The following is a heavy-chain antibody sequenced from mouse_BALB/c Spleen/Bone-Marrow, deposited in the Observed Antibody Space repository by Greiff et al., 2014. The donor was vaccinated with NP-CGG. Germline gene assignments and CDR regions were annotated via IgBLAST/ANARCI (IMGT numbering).Heavy chain of an antibody. D-gene: IGHD2-2*01. Sequence: EVMLVESGGGLVKPGGPLKLSCAASGFTFSSYAMSWVRQTPEKRLEWVASISSGGSTYYPDSVKGRFTISRDNARNILYLQMSSLRSEDTAMYYCAREMVTGFAYWGQGTLVTVSA. CDR3: AREMVTGFAY. V-gene: IGHV5-6-5*01. CDR1: GFTFSSYA. J-gene: IGHJ3*01. CDR2: ISSGGST.